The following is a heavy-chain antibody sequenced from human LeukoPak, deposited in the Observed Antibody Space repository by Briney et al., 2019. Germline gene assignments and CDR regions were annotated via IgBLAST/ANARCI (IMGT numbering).Heavy chain of an antibody. D-gene: IGHD3-22*01. CDR1: GYTFTGYY. V-gene: IGHV1-2*02. CDR3: ARLGVVVADYYYYYMDV. Sequence: GASVKVSCKASGYTFTGYYMHWVRQAPGQGLEWMGWINPNSGGTNYAQKFQGRVTMTRDTSISTAYMELSRLRSDDTAVYYCARLGVVVADYYYYYMDVWGKGTTVTVSS. J-gene: IGHJ6*03. CDR2: INPNSGGT.